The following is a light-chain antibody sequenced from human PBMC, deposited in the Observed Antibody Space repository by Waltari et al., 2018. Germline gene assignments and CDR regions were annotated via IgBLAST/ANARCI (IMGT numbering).Light chain of an antibody. CDR3: QQYYSTPYT. CDR1: QNVLYSSNNKNY. V-gene: IGKV4-1*01. Sequence: DIVMTQSPDSLALSLGERATNNVKSSQNVLYSSNNKNYLAWYQQKPGQSPNLLIYWASTRESGVPDRFSGSGSGTDFTLTISSLQAEDVAVYYCQQYYSTPYTFGQGTKLEIK. J-gene: IGKJ2*01. CDR2: WAS.